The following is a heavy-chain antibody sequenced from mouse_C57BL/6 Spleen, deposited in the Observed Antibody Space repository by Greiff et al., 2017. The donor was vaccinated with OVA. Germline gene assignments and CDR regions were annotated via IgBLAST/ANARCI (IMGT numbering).Heavy chain of an antibody. CDR2: INYDGSST. V-gene: IGHV5-16*01. J-gene: IGHJ2*01. Sequence: EVNVVESEGGLVQPGSSMKLSCTASGFTFSDYYMAWVRQVPEKGLEWVANINYDGSSTYYLDSLKSRFIISRDNAKNILYLQMSSLKSEDTATYYCARVYDYDGGADYWGQGTTLTVSS. CDR3: ARVYDYDGGADY. D-gene: IGHD2-4*01. CDR1: GFTFSDYY.